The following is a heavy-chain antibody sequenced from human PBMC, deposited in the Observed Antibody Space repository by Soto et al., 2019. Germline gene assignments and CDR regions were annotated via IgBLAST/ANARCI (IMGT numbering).Heavy chain of an antibody. Sequence: QVQLVQSGAEVKKPGSSVKVSCKASGGTFSSYAISWVRQAPGQGLEWMGGIIPIFGTANYAQKFQGRVTITADESTSXXYXEXXSLRSEDTAVYYCARKVAGYYYDSSGYYRYWYFDLWGRGTLVTVSS. J-gene: IGHJ2*01. CDR1: GGTFSSYA. D-gene: IGHD3-22*01. CDR2: IIPIFGTA. V-gene: IGHV1-69*12. CDR3: ARKVAGYYYDSSGYYRYWYFDL.